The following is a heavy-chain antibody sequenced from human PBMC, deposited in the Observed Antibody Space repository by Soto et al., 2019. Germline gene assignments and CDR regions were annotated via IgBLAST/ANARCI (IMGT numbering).Heavy chain of an antibody. Sequence: QVHLVQSGAEVKKPGASVKVSCKASGYTFTSYGITWVRQAPGQGLEWMGWISAHNGNTDYAQTLQGRVIVTRDTSARTAYMERRGLISDARAGYYCARGRYGDYWGQGDLVTVSS. D-gene: IGHD1-1*01. CDR2: ISAHNGNT. CDR3: ARGRYGDY. J-gene: IGHJ4*02. CDR1: GYTFTSYG. V-gene: IGHV1-18*01.